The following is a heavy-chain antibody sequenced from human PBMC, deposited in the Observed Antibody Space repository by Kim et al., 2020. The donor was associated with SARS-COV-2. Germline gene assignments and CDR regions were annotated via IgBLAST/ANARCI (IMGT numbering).Heavy chain of an antibody. CDR3: AKGGLLLEWLFYWFDP. D-gene: IGHD3-3*01. J-gene: IGHJ5*02. V-gene: IGHV3-30*18. CDR1: GFTFSSYG. CDR2: ISYDGSNK. Sequence: GGSLRLSCAASGFTFSSYGMHWVRQAPGKGLEWVAVISYDGSNKYYADSVKGRFTISRDNSKNTLYLQMNSLRAEDTAVYYCAKGGLLLEWLFYWFDPWGQGTLVTVSS.